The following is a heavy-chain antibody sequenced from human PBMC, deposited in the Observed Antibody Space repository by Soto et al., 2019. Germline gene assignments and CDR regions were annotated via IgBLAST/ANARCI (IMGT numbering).Heavy chain of an antibody. V-gene: IGHV1-8*01. CDR1: GYTFTSYD. CDR3: ARAAYDFWSGYYPFDP. Sequence: ASVKVSCKASGYTFTSYDINWVRQATGQGLEWMGWMNPNSGNTGYAQKFQGRVTMTRNTSISTAYMELSSLRTEDTAVYYCARAAYDFWSGYYPFDPWGQGTLVTVSS. D-gene: IGHD3-3*01. CDR2: MNPNSGNT. J-gene: IGHJ5*02.